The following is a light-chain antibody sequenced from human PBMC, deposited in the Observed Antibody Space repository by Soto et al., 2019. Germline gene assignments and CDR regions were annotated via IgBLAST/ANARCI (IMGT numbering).Light chain of an antibody. J-gene: IGKJ4*01. CDR3: QHRSKWLT. V-gene: IGKV3-11*01. CDR1: QSVSSY. Sequence: EIVLTQSPATLSLSPGERATLSCRASQSVSSYLAWYHQKPGQAPRLLIYDASNRATGIPARFSGSVSGTVFTLTICRLEPVDVSVYYCQHRSKWLTFGGGTKVEIK. CDR2: DAS.